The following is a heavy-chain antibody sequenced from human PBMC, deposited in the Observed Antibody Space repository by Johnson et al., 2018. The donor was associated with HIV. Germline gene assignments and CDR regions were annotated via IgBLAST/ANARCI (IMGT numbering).Heavy chain of an antibody. CDR1: GFTFEDYG. V-gene: IGHV3-20*04. Sequence: VQLVESGGGVVRPGESLRLSCAASGFTFEDYGMSWVRQAPGKGLEWVSGINWNGGSTGYTDSVKGRFTISRDNAKNSLYLQMNSLRVEDTALYYCARLMAARTLDDAFDLWGQGTMVTVSS. J-gene: IGHJ3*01. CDR2: INWNGGST. CDR3: ARLMAARTLDDAFDL. D-gene: IGHD6-13*01.